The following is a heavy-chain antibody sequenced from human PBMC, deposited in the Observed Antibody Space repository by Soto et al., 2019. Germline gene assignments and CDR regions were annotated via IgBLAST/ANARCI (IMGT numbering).Heavy chain of an antibody. CDR3: ARDSCGGDCYDYFDY. CDR2: IWYDGSNK. J-gene: IGHJ4*02. Sequence: QVQLVESGGGVVQPGRSLRLSCAASGFTFSSYGMHWVRQAPGKGLEWVAVIWYDGSNKYYADSVKGRFTISRDNSKNTLYLQMNSLRAEDTAVYYCARDSCGGDCYDYFDYWGQGTLVTVSS. D-gene: IGHD2-21*02. CDR1: GFTFSSYG. V-gene: IGHV3-33*01.